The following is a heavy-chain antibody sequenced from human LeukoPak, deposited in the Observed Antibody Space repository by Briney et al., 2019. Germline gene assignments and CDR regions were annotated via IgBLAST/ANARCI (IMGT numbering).Heavy chain of an antibody. CDR1: GGSFSGYY. V-gene: IGHV4-34*01. CDR2: INHSGST. Sequence: SETLSLTCAVYGGSFSGYYWSWIRQPPGKGLEWIGEINHSGSTNYNPSLKRRVTISVDTSKNQFSLKLSSVTAADTAVYYCARGLAWLYWYFDLWGRGTLVTVSS. J-gene: IGHJ2*01. D-gene: IGHD5-24*01. CDR3: ARGLAWLYWYFDL.